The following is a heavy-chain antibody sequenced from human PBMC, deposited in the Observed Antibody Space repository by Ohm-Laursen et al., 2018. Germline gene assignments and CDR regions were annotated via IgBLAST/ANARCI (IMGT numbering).Heavy chain of an antibody. D-gene: IGHD5-18*01. CDR1: GYTFTSYD. J-gene: IGHJ4*02. CDR3: AREAKSYGYVFVY. CDR2: MNPNSGNT. V-gene: IGHV1-8*01. Sequence: ASVKVSCKASGYTFTSYDINWVRQATGQGLEWMGWMNPNSGNTGYAQKFQGRVTMTRNTSISTAYMEMSSLRSEDTAVYYCAREAKSYGYVFVYWGQGTLVTVSS.